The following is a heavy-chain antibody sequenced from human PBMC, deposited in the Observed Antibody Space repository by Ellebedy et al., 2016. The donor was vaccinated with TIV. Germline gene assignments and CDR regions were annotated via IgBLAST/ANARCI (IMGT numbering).Heavy chain of an antibody. CDR1: GFTVSSNY. CDR2: IYSGGDT. CDR3: ASRPNGDYHFLDY. Sequence: PGGSLRLSCAASGFTVSSNYMSWVRQAPGKGLEWVSVIYSGGDTYYADSVKGRFTISRDNSKNTLYLQMNSLRVEDTAVYYCASRPNGDYHFLDYWGQGTLVTVSS. D-gene: IGHD4-17*01. J-gene: IGHJ4*02. V-gene: IGHV3-66*01.